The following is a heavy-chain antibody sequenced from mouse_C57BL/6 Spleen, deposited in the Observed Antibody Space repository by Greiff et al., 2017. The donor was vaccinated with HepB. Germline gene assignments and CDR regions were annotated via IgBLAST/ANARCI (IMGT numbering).Heavy chain of an antibody. CDR3: ARDPYYYGSLHFDY. D-gene: IGHD1-1*01. CDR2: ISYDGSN. V-gene: IGHV3-6*01. CDR1: GYSITSGYY. Sequence: ESGPGLVKPSQSLSLTCSVPGYSITSGYYWNWIRQFPGNKLEWMGYISYDGSNNYNPSLKNRISITRDTSKNQFFLKLNSVTTEDTATYYCARDPYYYGSLHFDYWGQGTTLTVSS. J-gene: IGHJ2*01.